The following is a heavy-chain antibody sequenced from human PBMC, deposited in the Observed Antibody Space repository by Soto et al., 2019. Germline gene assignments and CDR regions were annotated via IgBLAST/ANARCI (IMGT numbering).Heavy chain of an antibody. CDR3: ARDDVLCDGGRCYGVPLDV. V-gene: IGHV1-18*01. J-gene: IGHJ6*04. CDR2: ISGYNGNT. CDR1: GYTFTNYG. D-gene: IGHD2-15*01. Sequence: ASVKVSCKASGYTFTNYGINWVRQAPGQGLEWMGWISGYNGNTNFAQKLQGRVTMTTDTSTSTAYMELRSLRAEDTAVYYCARDDVLCDGGRCYGVPLDVWGKGTTVTVSS.